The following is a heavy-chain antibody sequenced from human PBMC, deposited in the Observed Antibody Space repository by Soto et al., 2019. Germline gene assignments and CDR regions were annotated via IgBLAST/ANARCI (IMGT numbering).Heavy chain of an antibody. D-gene: IGHD2-2*01. Sequence: QIQLVQSGPEVKKPGASMKVSCKAYDFSFTSHGISWVRHAPGQGLEWMGWISLYNGNTNYAQQFQGRVTMTTDTSTSTAYMELRSLRSDDTAMYFCAIYHLELFRFDYWGQGTLVTVSS. J-gene: IGHJ4*02. CDR1: DFSFTSHG. CDR3: AIYHLELFRFDY. CDR2: ISLYNGNT. V-gene: IGHV1-18*04.